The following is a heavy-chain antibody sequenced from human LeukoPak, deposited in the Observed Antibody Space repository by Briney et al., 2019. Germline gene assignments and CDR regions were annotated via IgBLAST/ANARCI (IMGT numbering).Heavy chain of an antibody. CDR2: ISYDGSNK. D-gene: IGHD3-10*01. CDR1: GFTFSSYA. Sequence: GGSLRLSCAASGFTFSSYAMHWVRQAPGKGLEWVAVISYDGSNKYYADSVKGRFTISRDDSKNTLYLQMNSLRAEDTAVYYCARDERFGELGQHLDYWGQGTLVTVSS. V-gene: IGHV3-30-3*01. J-gene: IGHJ4*02. CDR3: ARDERFGELGQHLDY.